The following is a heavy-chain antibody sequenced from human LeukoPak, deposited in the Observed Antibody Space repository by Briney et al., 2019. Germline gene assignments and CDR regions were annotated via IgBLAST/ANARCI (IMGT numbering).Heavy chain of an antibody. D-gene: IGHD4-17*01. CDR1: GFTFSNYG. V-gene: IGHV3-30*18. Sequence: PGRSLRLSCAASGFTFSNYGMHWVRQAPGKGLEWVAVISYDGSNRYYADSVKGRFTISRDNSKNTLYLQMSSLRAEDTAVYYCAKPIMTTVTTLGLYFDYWGQGALVTVSS. CDR3: AKPIMTTVTTLGLYFDY. J-gene: IGHJ4*02. CDR2: ISYDGSNR.